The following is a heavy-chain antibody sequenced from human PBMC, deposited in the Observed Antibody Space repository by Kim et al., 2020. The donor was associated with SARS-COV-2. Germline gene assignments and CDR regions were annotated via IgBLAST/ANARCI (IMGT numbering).Heavy chain of an antibody. CDR3: ARDGYCNGGSCPRGSGWFDP. CDR2: ISAYNGNT. J-gene: IGHJ5*02. CDR1: GYTFINYG. D-gene: IGHD2-15*01. Sequence: ASVKVSCKASGYTFINYGISWVRQAPGQGLEWMAWISAYNGNTNYAQKFQGRVTMTTDTSTNTAYMELRSLRSDDTAVYYCARDGYCNGGSCPRGSGWFDPWGQGTLVTVSS. V-gene: IGHV1-18*04.